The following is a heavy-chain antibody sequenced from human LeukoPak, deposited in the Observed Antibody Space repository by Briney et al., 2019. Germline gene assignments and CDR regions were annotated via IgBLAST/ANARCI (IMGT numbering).Heavy chain of an antibody. Sequence: SQTLSLTCTVSGGSIDTTSYYWSWIRQPVGQGLEWIGRIYPSGSTNYNPSLKSRLTLSVDKSKNQFSLNLTSVPAADTAIYYCASGAAAPLYYFDYWGQGSLVTVSS. V-gene: IGHV4-61*02. J-gene: IGHJ4*02. D-gene: IGHD6-13*01. CDR2: IYPSGST. CDR3: ASGAAAPLYYFDY. CDR1: GGSIDTTSYY.